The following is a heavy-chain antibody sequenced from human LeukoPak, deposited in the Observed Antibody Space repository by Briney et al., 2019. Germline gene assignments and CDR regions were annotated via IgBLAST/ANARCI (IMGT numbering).Heavy chain of an antibody. CDR2: ISGSGGTT. V-gene: IGHV3-23*01. D-gene: IGHD2-2*01. J-gene: IGHJ4*02. CDR1: GFTFSSYA. Sequence: PGGSLRLSCAASGFTFSSYAMSWVRQAPGKGLEWVSAISGSGGTTHYADSVKGRFTISRDRSKNTLYLQMHSLRAEDTAVYYCAKDAFCTSTNCYASYFDYWGQGTLVTVSS. CDR3: AKDAFCTSTNCYASYFDY.